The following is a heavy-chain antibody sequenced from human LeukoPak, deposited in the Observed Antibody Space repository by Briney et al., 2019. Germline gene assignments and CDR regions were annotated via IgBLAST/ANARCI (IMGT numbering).Heavy chain of an antibody. CDR3: ARGLTGTMVRFSNYFYMDV. CDR2: INYLGTT. CDR1: GGYFSGYY. Sequence: EASETLSLTCGVHGGYFSGYYWTWIRQAPGNGLELIGEINYLGTTSYNPSLKSRVTLSVDTSKNQFSLRLRSVTAADTAVYYCARGLTGTMVRFSNYFYMDVWGNGTTVSVSS. J-gene: IGHJ6*03. D-gene: IGHD1-1*01. V-gene: IGHV4-34*01.